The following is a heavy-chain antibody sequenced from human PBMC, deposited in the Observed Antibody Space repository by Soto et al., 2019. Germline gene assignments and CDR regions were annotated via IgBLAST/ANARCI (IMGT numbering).Heavy chain of an antibody. D-gene: IGHD3-22*01. V-gene: IGHV1-69*13. Sequence: ASVKVSCKVSGNTLTELSVHWVRQAPGKGLEWMGGIIPTFGTANYAQKFQGRVTITADESTSTAYMELSSLRSEDTAVYYCAREDSYEEERYFDLWGRGTLVTVSS. CDR1: GNTLTELS. J-gene: IGHJ2*01. CDR2: IIPTFGTA. CDR3: AREDSYEEERYFDL.